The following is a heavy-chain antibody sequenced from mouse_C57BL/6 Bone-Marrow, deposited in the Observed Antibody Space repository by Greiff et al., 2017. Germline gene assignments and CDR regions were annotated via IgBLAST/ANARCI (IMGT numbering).Heavy chain of an antibody. CDR1: GYTFTSYW. CDR3: ARGDYYGSPCAMEH. J-gene: IGHJ4*01. V-gene: IGHV1-50*01. Sequence: VQLQQPGAELVKPGASVKLSCKASGYTFTSYWMQWVKQRPGQGLEWIGEIDPSDSYTNYNQKFKGKATLTVDTSSSTAYMKLSSLTSEDSAVYYGARGDYYGSPCAMEHGGQGPSVTVSS. D-gene: IGHD1-1*01. CDR2: IDPSDSYT.